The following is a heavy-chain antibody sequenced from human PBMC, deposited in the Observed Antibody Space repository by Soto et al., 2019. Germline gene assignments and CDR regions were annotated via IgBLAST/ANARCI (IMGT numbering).Heavy chain of an antibody. CDR2: TNPKSGYT. D-gene: IGHD4-17*01. CDR3: ARTAGDLDY. J-gene: IGHJ4*02. V-gene: IGHV1-8*01. Sequence: QVQLVQSGAEVKKPGASVKVSCKTSGYTFTSYDINWVRQATGQGLEWMGWTNPKSGYTGSAQKFQGRVTMTRDSSRRTAYMELHSLTSEDTAVYYCARTAGDLDYWGQGTLITVSS. CDR1: GYTFTSYD.